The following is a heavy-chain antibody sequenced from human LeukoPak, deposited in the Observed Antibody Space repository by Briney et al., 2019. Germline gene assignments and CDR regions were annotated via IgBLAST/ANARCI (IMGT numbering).Heavy chain of an antibody. CDR1: GGSFSGYY. Sequence: SETLSLTCAVYGGSFSGYYWSWIRQPPGKGLEWIGEINHSGSTNYNPSLKSRVTISVDTSKNQFSLKLSSVTAADTAVYYCARGPKRIAAASVDYWGQGTLVTVPS. V-gene: IGHV4-34*01. J-gene: IGHJ4*02. CDR2: INHSGST. CDR3: ARGPKRIAAASVDY. D-gene: IGHD6-13*01.